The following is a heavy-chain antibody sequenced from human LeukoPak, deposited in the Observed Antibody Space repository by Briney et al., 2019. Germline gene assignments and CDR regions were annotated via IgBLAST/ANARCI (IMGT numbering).Heavy chain of an antibody. CDR2: IYYSGST. V-gene: IGHV4-59*01. D-gene: IGHD1-26*01. CDR3: ARAQGSYYHYYMDV. CDR1: GGSISSYY. Sequence: ETLSLTCTVSGGSISSYYWSWIRQPPGKGLEWIGYIYYSGSTNYNPSLKSRVTISVDTSKNQFSLKLSSVTAADTAVYYCARAQGSYYHYYMDVWGKGTTVTVSS. J-gene: IGHJ6*03.